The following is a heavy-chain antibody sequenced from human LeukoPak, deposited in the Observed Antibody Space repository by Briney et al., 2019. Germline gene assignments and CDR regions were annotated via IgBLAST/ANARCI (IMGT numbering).Heavy chain of an antibody. CDR3: ARTVVTLDWYFDL. CDR1: GGSISSYS. V-gene: IGHV4-4*07. CDR2: FYTSGTT. D-gene: IGHD4-23*01. Sequence: KPSETLSLTCSVSGGSISSYSWNWIRQPAGKGLEWIGRFYTSGTTNYNSSLKSRVTMSIDTSKNQVSLKMRSVTAADTAVYYCARTVVTLDWYFDLWGRGTLVSVSS. J-gene: IGHJ2*01.